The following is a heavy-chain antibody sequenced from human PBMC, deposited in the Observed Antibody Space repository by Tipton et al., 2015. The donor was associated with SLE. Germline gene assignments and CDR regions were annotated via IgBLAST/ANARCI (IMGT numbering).Heavy chain of an antibody. Sequence: TLSLTCTVSGNSISNYYWSWIRQPPGRGLEWIGYIWHTGSTDYNPSLKSRVSIAADTSKKQFSLRLSSVTTADTAVYFCAGELTGYSYWGQGTLVTVSS. CDR3: AGELTGYSY. V-gene: IGHV4-59*01. D-gene: IGHD3-9*01. J-gene: IGHJ4*02. CDR2: IWHTGST. CDR1: GNSISNYY.